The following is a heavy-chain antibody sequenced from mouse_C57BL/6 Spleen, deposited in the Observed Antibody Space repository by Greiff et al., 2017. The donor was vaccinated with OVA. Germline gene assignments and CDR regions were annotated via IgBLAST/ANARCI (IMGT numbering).Heavy chain of an antibody. CDR2: IYPGDGDT. Sequence: VQLQQSGPELVKPGASVKISCKASGYAFSSSWMNWVKQRPGKGLEGIGRIYPGDGDTNYNGKFKGKATLTADKSSSTAYMQLSSLTSEDSAVYFCSRDYGRGYFDVWGTGTTVTVSS. CDR3: SRDYGRGYFDV. CDR1: GYAFSSSW. J-gene: IGHJ1*03. D-gene: IGHD1-1*01. V-gene: IGHV1-82*01.